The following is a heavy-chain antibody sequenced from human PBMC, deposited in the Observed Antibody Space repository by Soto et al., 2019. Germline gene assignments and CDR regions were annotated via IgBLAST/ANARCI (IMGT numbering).Heavy chain of an antibody. D-gene: IGHD6-13*01. CDR1: GGSFSGYY. V-gene: IGHV3-53*03. Sequence: ETLSLTCAVYGGSFSGYYWSWIRQPPGKGLEWVSLIYSGGSTYYADSVKGRFTLSRDNSKNTVYLQMNSLRAEDTAVYYCARAEWGSSYTQYYYALDVWGQGTTVTVSS. CDR2: IYSGGST. CDR3: ARAEWGSSYTQYYYALDV. J-gene: IGHJ6*02.